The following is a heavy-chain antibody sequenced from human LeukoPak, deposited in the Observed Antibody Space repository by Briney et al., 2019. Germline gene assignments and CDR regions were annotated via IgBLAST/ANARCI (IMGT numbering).Heavy chain of an antibody. Sequence: GGSLRLSCAASGFTFSGSAMHWVRQASGKGLEWVGRIRSKANSYATSYAASVKGRFTISRDDSKNTAYLQMNSLKTEDTAVYYCTRPIYYDNSGYYAQSNWGQGTLVTVSS. CDR1: GFTFSGSA. V-gene: IGHV3-73*01. CDR3: TRPIYYDNSGYYAQSN. J-gene: IGHJ4*02. CDR2: IRSKANSYAT. D-gene: IGHD3-22*01.